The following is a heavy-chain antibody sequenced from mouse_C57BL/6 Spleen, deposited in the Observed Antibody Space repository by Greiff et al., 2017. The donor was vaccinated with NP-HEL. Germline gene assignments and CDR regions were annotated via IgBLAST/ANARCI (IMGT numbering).Heavy chain of an antibody. Sequence: DVMLVESGGGLVQPGGSLSLSCAASGFTFTDYYMSWVRQPPGKALEWLGFIRNKANGYTTEYSASVKGRFTISRDNSQSILYLQMNALRAEDSATYYCARSPIYPYWYFDVWGTGTTVTVSS. CDR1: GFTFTDYY. CDR3: ARSPIYPYWYFDV. D-gene: IGHD2-1*01. J-gene: IGHJ1*03. CDR2: IRNKANGYTT. V-gene: IGHV7-3*01.